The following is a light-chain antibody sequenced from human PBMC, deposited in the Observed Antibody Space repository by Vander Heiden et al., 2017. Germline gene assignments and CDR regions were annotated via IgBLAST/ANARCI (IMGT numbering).Light chain of an antibody. CDR3: TSYTSGSTRYV. V-gene: IGLV2-14*01. CDR1: SSDVGASNY. CDR2: DVR. Sequence: QSALTQPDSVSGSPGQSINISCTGTSSDVGASNYVSWYQQHPDKAPKLMIYDVRVRPSGVSDRFSGSKSGNTASLTISGLQADDEAEYYCTSYTSGSTRYVFGTGTKVTVL. J-gene: IGLJ1*01.